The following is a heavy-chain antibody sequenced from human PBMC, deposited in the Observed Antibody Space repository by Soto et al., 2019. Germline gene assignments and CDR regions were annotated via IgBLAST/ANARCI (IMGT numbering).Heavy chain of an antibody. D-gene: IGHD2-8*02. CDR3: ASPYSSCDGCYRN. CDR1: GGSISSSSYY. Sequence: SETLSLTCTVSGGSISSSSYYWGWIRQPPGKGLEWIGSIYYSGSTYYNPSLKSRVTISVDTSKNQFSLKLSSVTAADTAVYSWASPYSSCDGCYRNWGQVTLIAVSS. V-gene: IGHV4-39*01. CDR2: IYYSGST. J-gene: IGHJ4*02.